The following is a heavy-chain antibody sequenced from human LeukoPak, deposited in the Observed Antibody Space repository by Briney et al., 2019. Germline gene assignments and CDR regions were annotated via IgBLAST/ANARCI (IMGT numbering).Heavy chain of an antibody. V-gene: IGHV5-51*01. Sequence: GESLKISCKASEYSFISYWIGWVRQMPGKGLEYMGIVFPGDSDTRYSPSFQGQVTISADKFISTAYLQWSSLKASDTAMYYCVRHRIVGATTMVDDFDIWGQGTMVTVSS. D-gene: IGHD1-26*01. CDR2: VFPGDSDT. CDR3: VRHRIVGATTMVDDFDI. J-gene: IGHJ3*02. CDR1: EYSFISYW.